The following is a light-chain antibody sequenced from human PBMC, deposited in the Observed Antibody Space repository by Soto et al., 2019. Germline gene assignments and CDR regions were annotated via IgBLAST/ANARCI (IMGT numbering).Light chain of an antibody. J-gene: IGLJ2*01. CDR3: SSYTSSSVV. CDR1: SSDVGGYNY. V-gene: IGLV2-14*01. Sequence: QSALTQPASVSGSPGQSITISCTGTSSDVGGYNYVSWYQQHPGKAPKLMIYDVSNRPSGVSNRFSGSKSGNSASLTISGRQADDEADYYCSSYTSSSVVFGGGNKLTVL. CDR2: DVS.